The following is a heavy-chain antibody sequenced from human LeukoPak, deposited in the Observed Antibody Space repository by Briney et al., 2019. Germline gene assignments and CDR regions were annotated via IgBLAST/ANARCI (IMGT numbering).Heavy chain of an antibody. CDR1: VGIFSSYA. V-gene: IGHV1-69*04. J-gene: IGHJ4*02. CDR3: ARDLPPYYFDY. CDR2: IIPILGIA. Sequence: SVNVSCKASVGIFSSYAVSWVRQAPGQGLEWMGRIIPILGIANYAQQFQGRVTITADKSTSTAYMDLSSLGSEDTAVYYCARDLPPYYFDYWGEGTLVTVSS.